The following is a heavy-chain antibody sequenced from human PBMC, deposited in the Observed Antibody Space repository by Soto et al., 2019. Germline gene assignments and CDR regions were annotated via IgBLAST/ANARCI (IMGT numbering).Heavy chain of an antibody. CDR3: ADRPAAYRAYDLAY. J-gene: IGHJ4*01. CDR1: GFSLNTPGVG. Sequence: QITLRESGPPLVKPTQTLTLTCSFSGFSLNTPGVGVAWIRQPPGKALEWLALIYWDDEKRYSPTLRGRLTVSKDTPRHLDVLTMICLQPVDTATAYCADRPAAYRAYDLAYWGQGSRVSVSS. V-gene: IGHV2-5*02. D-gene: IGHD3-3*01. CDR2: IYWDDEK.